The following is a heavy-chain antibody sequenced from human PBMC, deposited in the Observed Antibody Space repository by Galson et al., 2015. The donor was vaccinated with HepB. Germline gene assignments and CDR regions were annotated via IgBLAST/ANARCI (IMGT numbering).Heavy chain of an antibody. D-gene: IGHD3-10*01. J-gene: IGHJ5*02. V-gene: IGHV1-2*06. CDR2: INPNSGGT. CDR3: ARDRSRAYGSGSYSGVWFDP. CDR1: GYTFIGQY. Sequence: SVKVSCKASGYTFIGQYMHWVRQAPGQGLEWMGRINPNSGGTNYAQEFQGRVTMTRDTSISTAYMELSRLRSDDTAVYYCARDRSRAYGSGSYSGVWFDPWGQGTLVTVSS.